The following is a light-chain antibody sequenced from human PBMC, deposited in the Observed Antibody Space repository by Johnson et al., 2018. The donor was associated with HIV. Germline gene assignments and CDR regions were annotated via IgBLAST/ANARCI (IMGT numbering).Light chain of an antibody. CDR1: SSNIGNNY. CDR3: GPLDSSRSAHFV. Sequence: QSVLTQPPSVSAAPGQKVNISCSGSSSNIGNNYVSWYQQLPGTAPKLLIYEKNKRPSGIPDRFSASKSRTSATLGITALQTGDEADYYCGPLDSSRSAHFVFGTGTKVTVL. V-gene: IGLV1-51*02. J-gene: IGLJ1*01. CDR2: EKN.